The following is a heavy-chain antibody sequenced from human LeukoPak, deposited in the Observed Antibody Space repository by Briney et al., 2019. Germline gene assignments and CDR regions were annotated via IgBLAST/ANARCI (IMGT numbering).Heavy chain of an antibody. CDR2: ISAYNGDT. CDR1: GYTFTSYG. CDR3: ARGDDYGDYWGLY. V-gene: IGHV1-18*01. J-gene: IGHJ4*02. Sequence: ASVKVSCKASGYTFTSYGVTWVRQAPGQGLEWMGWISAYNGDTNYAQKLQGRVTMTTDTSTSTAYMELRSLISDDAAVYYCARGDDYGDYWGLYWGQGTLVTVSS. D-gene: IGHD4-17*01.